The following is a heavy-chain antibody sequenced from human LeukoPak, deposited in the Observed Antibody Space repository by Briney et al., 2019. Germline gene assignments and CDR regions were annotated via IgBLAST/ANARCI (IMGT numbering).Heavy chain of an antibody. CDR3: ATSVVPAAIYWFDP. J-gene: IGHJ5*02. CDR2: ISAYNGNT. D-gene: IGHD2-2*01. CDR1: GYTFTSYG. V-gene: IGHV1-18*01. Sequence: ASVKVSCKASGYTFTSYGISWVRQAPGQGLEWMGWISAYNGNTNYAQKLQGRVTMTTDTSTSTAYMELRSLRSDDTAVYYCATSVVPAAIYWFDPWGQGTLVTVSS.